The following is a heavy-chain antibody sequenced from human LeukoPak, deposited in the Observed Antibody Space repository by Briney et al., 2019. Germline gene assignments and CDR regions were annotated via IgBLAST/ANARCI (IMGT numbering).Heavy chain of an antibody. D-gene: IGHD3-3*01. CDR3: ARDRLTIFGVVIGLDY. V-gene: IGHV1-69*05. J-gene: IGHJ4*02. CDR2: IIPIFGTA. CDR1: GGTFSSYA. Sequence: SVKVSCXASGGTFSSYAISRVRQAPGQGLEWMGRIIPIFGTANYAQKFQGRVTITTDESTSTAYMELSSLRSEDTAVYYCARDRLTIFGVVIGLDYWGQGTLVTVSS.